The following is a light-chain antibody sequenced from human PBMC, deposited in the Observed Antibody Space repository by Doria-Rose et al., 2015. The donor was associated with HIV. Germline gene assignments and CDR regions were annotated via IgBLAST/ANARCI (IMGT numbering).Light chain of an antibody. CDR3: QSYDSGLGAVV. V-gene: IGLV1-40*02. Sequence: QSVVTQPPSVSGAPGQRVTISCTGSSSNIGAGYDVHWYQQLPGTAPKLLIYDNTNRPSGVPDRFSGSKSGTSASLAIAGLQAKDEADYYCQSYDSGLGAVVFGGGTKLT. CDR1: SSNIGAGYD. CDR2: DNT. J-gene: IGLJ2*01.